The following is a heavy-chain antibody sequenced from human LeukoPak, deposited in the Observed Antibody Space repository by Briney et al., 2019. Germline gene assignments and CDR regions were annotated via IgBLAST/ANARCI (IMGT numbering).Heavy chain of an antibody. CDR1: GFTFSTYS. J-gene: IGHJ3*02. Sequence: GGSLRLSCAASGFTFSTYSMNWVRQAPGKGLEWISYISSSSSTIYYAGSVKGRFTISRDNAKNSLYLQMNSLRDEDTAVYYCARDRGSGSYYGLNDAFDIWGQGTMATVSS. D-gene: IGHD1-26*01. V-gene: IGHV3-48*02. CDR2: ISSSSSTI. CDR3: ARDRGSGSYYGLNDAFDI.